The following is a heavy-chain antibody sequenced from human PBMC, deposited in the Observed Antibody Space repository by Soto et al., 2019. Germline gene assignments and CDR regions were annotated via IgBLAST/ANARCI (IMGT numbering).Heavy chain of an antibody. CDR2: IYYSGST. CDR3: ARGRLGCSSTSCLNWFDP. CDR1: GGTISSYY. J-gene: IGHJ5*02. Sequence: AETLSLTCPVSGGTISSYYWSRIRQPPGKGLEWIGYIYYSGSTNYNPSLKSRVTISVDTSKNQFSLKLSSVTAADTAVYYCARGRLGCSSTSCLNWFDPWGQGTLVTVSS. V-gene: IGHV4-59*01. D-gene: IGHD2-2*01.